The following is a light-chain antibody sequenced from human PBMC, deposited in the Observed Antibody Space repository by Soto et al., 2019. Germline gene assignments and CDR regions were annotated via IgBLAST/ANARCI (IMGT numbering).Light chain of an antibody. Sequence: DIQLTQSPSFLSASVGDRVTITCRASQGISSSLAWYQQKPGEAPKLLIYAASTLQSGVPSRFSGSGYGTEFTLTISCLQPEDFASYYCQLLDSFPLTFGQGTRLEIK. J-gene: IGKJ5*01. V-gene: IGKV1-9*01. CDR1: QGISSS. CDR3: QLLDSFPLT. CDR2: AAS.